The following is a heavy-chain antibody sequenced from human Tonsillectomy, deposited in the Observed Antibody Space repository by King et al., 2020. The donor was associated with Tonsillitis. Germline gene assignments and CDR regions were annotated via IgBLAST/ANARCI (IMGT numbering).Heavy chain of an antibody. CDR1: GGSFSGYY. J-gene: IGHJ3*02. CDR3: ASFPLEWLGGAFDI. V-gene: IGHV4-34*01. CDR2: INHSGST. D-gene: IGHD6-19*01. Sequence: VQLQQWGAGLLKPSETLSLTCAVYGGSFSGYYWSWIRQPPGKGLEWIGEINHSGSTNYNPSLKSRVTISVDTSKNQFSLKLSSATAAETAVYYCASFPLEWLGGAFDIWGQGTMVAVSS.